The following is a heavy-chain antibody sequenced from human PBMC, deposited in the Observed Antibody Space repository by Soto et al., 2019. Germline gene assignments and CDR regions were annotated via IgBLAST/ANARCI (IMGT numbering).Heavy chain of an antibody. V-gene: IGHV3-33*01. J-gene: IGHJ4*02. CDR2: KWSDGTKK. D-gene: IGHD6-13*01. CDR1: GFAFSNYG. Sequence: QVHLVESGGGVVQPGRSLTLSCTASGFAFSNYGIHWVRQAPGRGLEWVAVKWSDGTKKFYAVPVRGRFTISRDISKNTIYLQMNSLRAEYTAVYYCSRDCWEKPAGKEAVIQFAYWGQGTLVTVSS. CDR3: SRDCWEKPAGKEAVIQFAY.